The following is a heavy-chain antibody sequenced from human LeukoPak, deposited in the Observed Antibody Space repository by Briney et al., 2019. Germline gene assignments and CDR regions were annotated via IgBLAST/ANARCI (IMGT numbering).Heavy chain of an antibody. CDR3: ARVQTSSGFDY. J-gene: IGHJ4*02. D-gene: IGHD3-22*01. CDR2: IYHSGST. V-gene: IGHV4-30-2*01. Sequence: TPSQTLSLTCAVSGGSISSGGYSWSRIRQPPGKGLEWIGYIYHSGSTYYNPSLKSRVTISVGRSKNQFSLKLSSVTAADTAVYYCARVQTSSGFDYWGQGTLVTVSS. CDR1: GGSISSGGYS.